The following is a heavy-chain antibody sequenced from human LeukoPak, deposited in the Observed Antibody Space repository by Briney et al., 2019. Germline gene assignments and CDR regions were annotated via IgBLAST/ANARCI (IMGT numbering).Heavy chain of an antibody. J-gene: IGHJ3*02. CDR3: AISMITFGGVIVNDAFDI. CDR2: INPNSGGT. V-gene: IGHV1-2*02. CDR1: GYTFTGYY. D-gene: IGHD3-16*02. Sequence: ASVKVSCKASGYTFTGYYMHWVRQAPGQGLEWMGWINPNSGGTNYAQKFQGRVTMTRDTSISTAYMELSRLRSDDTAVYYCAISMITFGGVIVNDAFDIWGQGTMVTVPS.